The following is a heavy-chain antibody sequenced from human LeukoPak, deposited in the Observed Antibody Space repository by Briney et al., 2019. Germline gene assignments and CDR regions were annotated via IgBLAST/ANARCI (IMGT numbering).Heavy chain of an antibody. Sequence: SETLSLTCTVSGGSISSGSYYWSWIRQPAGKGLEWIGRIYTSGSTNYNPSLKSRVTISVDTSKNQFSLKLSSVTAADTAVYYCARERRFLESSLVGDYYYYYMDVWGKGTTVTVSS. CDR2: IYTSGST. D-gene: IGHD3-3*01. V-gene: IGHV4-61*02. J-gene: IGHJ6*03. CDR1: GGSISSGSYY. CDR3: ARERRFLESSLVGDYYYYYMDV.